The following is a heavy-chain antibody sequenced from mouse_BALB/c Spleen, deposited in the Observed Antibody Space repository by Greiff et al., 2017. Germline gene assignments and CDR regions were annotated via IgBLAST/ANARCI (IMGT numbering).Heavy chain of an antibody. J-gene: IGHJ3*01. CDR1: GYTFTSYW. CDR2: INPSNGRT. Sequence: VQLLQPGAELVKPGASVKLSCKASGYTFTSYWMHWVKQRPGQGLEWIGGINPSNGRTNYNEKFKSKATLTVDKSSSTAYMQLSSLTSEDTAFYYCARREGGGFAYWGQGTLVTVSA. CDR3: ARREGGGFAY. V-gene: IGHV1S81*02.